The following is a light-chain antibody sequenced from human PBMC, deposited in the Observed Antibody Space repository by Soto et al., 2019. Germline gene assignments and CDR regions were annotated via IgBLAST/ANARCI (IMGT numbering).Light chain of an antibody. V-gene: IGKV1-39*01. Sequence: DIQMTQSPSSLSASVGDRVTITCRASQAISTYLNWYQQKPGKAPKLLIYAASSLQSGVPSRFSGSVSGTDFTLTISSLQPDDFATYYCQHSYSTPRTFGQGTKVDIK. CDR3: QHSYSTPRT. J-gene: IGKJ1*01. CDR2: AAS. CDR1: QAISTY.